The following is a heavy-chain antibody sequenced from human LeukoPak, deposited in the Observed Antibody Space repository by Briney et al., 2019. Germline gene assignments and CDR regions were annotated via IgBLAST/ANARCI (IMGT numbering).Heavy chain of an antibody. CDR1: GFTFSSYG. Sequence: TGGSLRLSCAASGFTFSSYGMHWVRQAPGKGLEWVALISFDGSNQYYADSVKGRFTISRDNSKNTLYLQMNSLRAEDTAVYYCAKPPEVGATVGYFDSWGQGTLVTVSS. CDR3: AKPPEVGATVGYFDS. CDR2: ISFDGSNQ. J-gene: IGHJ4*02. D-gene: IGHD1-26*01. V-gene: IGHV3-30*18.